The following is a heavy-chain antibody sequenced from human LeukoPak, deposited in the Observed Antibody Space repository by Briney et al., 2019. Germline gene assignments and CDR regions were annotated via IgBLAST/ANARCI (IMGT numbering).Heavy chain of an antibody. Sequence: PGGSLRLSCAASGFTFSSYWMHWVRQAPGKGLVWVSRINSGGSSTSYVDSVKGRFTISRGNAKNTLYLQMNSLRAEDTAVYYCARDYYDFWSGYYAFDYWGQGTLVTVSS. CDR1: GFTFSSYW. D-gene: IGHD3-3*01. V-gene: IGHV3-74*01. J-gene: IGHJ4*02. CDR3: ARDYYDFWSGYYAFDY. CDR2: INSGGSST.